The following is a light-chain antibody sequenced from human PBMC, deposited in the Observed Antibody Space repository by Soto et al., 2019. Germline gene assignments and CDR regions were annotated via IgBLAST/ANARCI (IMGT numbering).Light chain of an antibody. CDR1: QGISSY. Sequence: AIRMTQSPSSFSASTGDRVTITCRASQGISSYLAWYQQKPGKAPKLLIYAASTLQSGVPSRFSGSGSGTDVTLTISCLQSEYFATYYCQQYYSYPITFGQGTRLEIK. CDR2: AAS. V-gene: IGKV1-8*01. J-gene: IGKJ5*01. CDR3: QQYYSYPIT.